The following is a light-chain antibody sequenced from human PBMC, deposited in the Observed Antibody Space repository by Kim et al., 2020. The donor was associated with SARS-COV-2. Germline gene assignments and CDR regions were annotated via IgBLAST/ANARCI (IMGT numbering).Light chain of an antibody. CDR2: GNN. CDR3: QSYDISLSGSV. Sequence: QSVLTRPPSVSGAPGQRVTISCTGSSSNIGAGYDVHWYQQLPGTAPKLLIYGNNDRPSGVPDRFSASKSGTSASLAITGLQAEDEADYHCQSYDISLSGSVFGGGTKLTVL. CDR1: SSNIGAGYD. J-gene: IGLJ3*02. V-gene: IGLV1-40*01.